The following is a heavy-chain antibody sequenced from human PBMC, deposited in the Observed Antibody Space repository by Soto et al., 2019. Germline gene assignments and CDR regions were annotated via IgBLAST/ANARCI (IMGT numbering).Heavy chain of an antibody. Sequence: PGGSLRLSCTAPGFSVTTTYMSWVRQAPGKGLEWVSLIYAGGSTSYADSVKGRFTVSRDNSNNTLFLQLNSLRVEDTAVYYCARGTWGISWPNFFDFWGQGVLVTVS. D-gene: IGHD6-13*01. CDR3: ARGTWGISWPNFFDF. V-gene: IGHV3-53*01. J-gene: IGHJ4*02. CDR2: IYAGGST. CDR1: GFSVTTTY.